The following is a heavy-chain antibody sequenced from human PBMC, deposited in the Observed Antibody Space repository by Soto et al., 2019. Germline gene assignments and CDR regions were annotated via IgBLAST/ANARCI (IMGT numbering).Heavy chain of an antibody. CDR3: GRGRSGQIVVFY. D-gene: IGHD1-26*01. Sequence: AASVKVSCKTSGYTFTGHYIHWVRQAPEQGPEWMGEIGPESGATRYAQKFRGRVTMTRDTSITTVYMELNNLSPDDTAVYYCGRGRSGQIVVFYWGQGTPVTVS. J-gene: IGHJ4*02. CDR2: IGPESGAT. V-gene: IGHV1-2*02. CDR1: GYTFTGHY.